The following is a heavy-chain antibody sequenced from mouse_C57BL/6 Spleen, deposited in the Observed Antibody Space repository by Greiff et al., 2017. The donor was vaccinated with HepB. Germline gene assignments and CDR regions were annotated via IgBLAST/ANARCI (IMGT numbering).Heavy chain of an antibody. D-gene: IGHD2-4*01. Sequence: QVQLQQSGPELVKPGASVKISCKASGYAFSSSWMNWVKQRPGKGLEWIGRIYPGEGDTNYNGKFKGKATLTADKSSSTAYMQLSSLTSEDSAVYFCAREGDDYDRGGYWGQGTTLTVSS. CDR2: IYPGEGDT. J-gene: IGHJ2*01. V-gene: IGHV1-82*01. CDR3: AREGDDYDRGGY. CDR1: GYAFSSSW.